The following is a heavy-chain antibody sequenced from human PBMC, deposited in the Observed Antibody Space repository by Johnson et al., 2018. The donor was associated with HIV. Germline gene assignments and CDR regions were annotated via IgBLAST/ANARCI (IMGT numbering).Heavy chain of an antibody. CDR3: ARGVTGYSYGT. D-gene: IGHD5-18*01. J-gene: IGHJ3*01. CDR2: ISYDGSNK. CDR1: GFTFSYYA. V-gene: IGHV3-30*04. Sequence: QVQLVESGGGVVQPGRSLRLSCAASGFTFSYYAMHWVRQVPGKGLEWVAVISYDGSNKYYADSVKGRFTISRDNSKNTLYLQMNSLRVEDTAVYYCARGVTGYSYGTWGQGTMVTVSS.